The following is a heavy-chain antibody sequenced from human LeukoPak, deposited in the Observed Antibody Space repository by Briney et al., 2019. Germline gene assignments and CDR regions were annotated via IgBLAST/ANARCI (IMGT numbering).Heavy chain of an antibody. J-gene: IGHJ5*02. Sequence: GGSLRLSCAASGFTFSSYGMHWVRQAPGKGLEWVAVIWYDGSNKYCADSVKGRFTISRDNSKNTLYLQMNSLGAEDTAVYYCARGRAAAGARRLNWFDPWGQGTLVTVSS. D-gene: IGHD6-13*01. CDR3: ARGRAAAGARRLNWFDP. V-gene: IGHV3-33*01. CDR2: IWYDGSNK. CDR1: GFTFSSYG.